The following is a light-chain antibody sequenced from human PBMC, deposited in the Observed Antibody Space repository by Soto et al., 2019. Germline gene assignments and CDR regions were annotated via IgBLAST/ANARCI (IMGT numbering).Light chain of an antibody. J-gene: IGKJ4*01. CDR1: QCVSSN. Sequence: EVVMTQARATLSVSPGERATLSCRASQCVSSNLAWYQQKPGQAPRLLIYGASTRATGIPARFSGSGSGTEFTLTISSLQSEDFAVYYCQQYNNWPLLTFGGGTKVDIK. CDR3: QQYNNWPLLT. V-gene: IGKV3-15*01. CDR2: GAS.